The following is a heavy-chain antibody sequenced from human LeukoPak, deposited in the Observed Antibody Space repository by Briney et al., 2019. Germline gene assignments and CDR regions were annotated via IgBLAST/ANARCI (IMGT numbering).Heavy chain of an antibody. J-gene: IGHJ6*04. Sequence: ASVKVSCKASGGTFSSYAISWVRQAPGQGLEWMGGIIPIFGTANYAQKFQGRVTITADKSTSTAYMELSSLRSEDTAVYYCASNGLPPDYYYYYGMGVWGKGTTVTVSS. CDR3: ASNGLPPDYYYYYGMGV. D-gene: IGHD4-17*01. V-gene: IGHV1-69*06. CDR2: IIPIFGTA. CDR1: GGTFSSYA.